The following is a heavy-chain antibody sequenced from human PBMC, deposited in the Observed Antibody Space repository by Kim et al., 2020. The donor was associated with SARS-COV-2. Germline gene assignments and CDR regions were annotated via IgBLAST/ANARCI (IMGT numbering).Heavy chain of an antibody. CDR2: IWYDGSNK. CDR1: GFTFSSYG. CDR3: AKDSDDDYGDYRSFQH. D-gene: IGHD4-17*01. J-gene: IGHJ1*01. V-gene: IGHV3-33*06. Sequence: GGSLRLSCAASGFTFSSYGMHWVRQAPGMGLEWVAVIWYDGSNKYYADSVKGRFTISRDNSKNTLYLQMNSLRAEDTAVYYCAKDSDDDYGDYRSFQHWGQGTLVTVSS.